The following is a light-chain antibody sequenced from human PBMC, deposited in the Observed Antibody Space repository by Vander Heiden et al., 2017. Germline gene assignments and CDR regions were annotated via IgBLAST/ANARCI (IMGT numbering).Light chain of an antibody. CDR3: GTWDASLSAYV. CDR2: DNY. V-gene: IGLV1-51*01. J-gene: IGLJ1*01. CDR1: SSNIGNNY. Sequence: QSVLPQPPSMSAAPGQKVTISCSGSSSNIGNNYVSWYQHLPGAAPQLLIYDNYKRPSGIPDRFSGSKSGTSATLGIAGLQTGDEADYYCGTWDASLSAYVFGTGTKVTVL.